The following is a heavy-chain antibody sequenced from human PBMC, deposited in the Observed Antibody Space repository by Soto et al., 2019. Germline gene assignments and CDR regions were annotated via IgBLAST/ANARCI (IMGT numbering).Heavy chain of an antibody. V-gene: IGHV1-3*01. Sequence: QVQLVQSGAEVKKPGASVKVSCKASGYTFTSYAMHWVRQAPGQRLEWMGWINAGNGNTKYSQKFQGRVTITRDTPASKAYMELSSLRSEDTAVYYCARVRIEAAGTMDYWGQGTLVTVSS. J-gene: IGHJ4*02. CDR3: ARVRIEAAGTMDY. CDR1: GYTFTSYA. CDR2: INAGNGNT. D-gene: IGHD6-13*01.